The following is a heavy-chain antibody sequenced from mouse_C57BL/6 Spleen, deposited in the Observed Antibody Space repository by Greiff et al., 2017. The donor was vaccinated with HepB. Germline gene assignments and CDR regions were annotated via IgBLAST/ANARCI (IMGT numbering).Heavy chain of an antibody. CDR3: TRPGTPGYAMDY. J-gene: IGHJ4*01. V-gene: IGHV6-6*01. CDR1: GFTFSDAW. D-gene: IGHD4-1*01. Sequence: EVKLQESGGGLVQPGGSMKLSCAASGFTFSDAWMDWVRQSPEKGLEWVAEIRNKANNHATYYAESVKGRFTISRDDSKSSVYLQMNSLRAEDTGIYYCTRPGTPGYAMDYWGQGTSVTVSS. CDR2: IRNKANNHAT.